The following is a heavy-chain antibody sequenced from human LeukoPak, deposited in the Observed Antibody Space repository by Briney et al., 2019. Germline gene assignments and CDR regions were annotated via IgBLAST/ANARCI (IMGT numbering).Heavy chain of an antibody. Sequence: SGGSLRLSCAASGFTFSSHDMHWVRQAPGKGLEWVTVISYDGSNKYYADSVKGRFTISRDNSKNTLYLQMNSLRAEDTAVYYCAKDLKRGNWGLVYWGQGTLVTVSS. CDR1: GFTFSSHD. J-gene: IGHJ4*02. CDR2: ISYDGSNK. V-gene: IGHV3-30*18. CDR3: AKDLKRGNWGLVY. D-gene: IGHD7-27*01.